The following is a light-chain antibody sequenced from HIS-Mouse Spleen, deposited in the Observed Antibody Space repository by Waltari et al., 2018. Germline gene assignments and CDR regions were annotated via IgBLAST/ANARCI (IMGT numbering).Light chain of an antibody. J-gene: IGKJ4*01. CDR3: QQSYSTH. CDR1: QSISSY. Sequence: DIQMTQSPSSLSASVGDRVTITCRASQSISSYLNWYQQKPGKVPKLLIYAASSLQSGVPSRFSGSGSGTDFTLTISSLQPEDFATYYCQQSYSTHFGGGTKVEIK. CDR2: AAS. V-gene: IGKV1-39*01.